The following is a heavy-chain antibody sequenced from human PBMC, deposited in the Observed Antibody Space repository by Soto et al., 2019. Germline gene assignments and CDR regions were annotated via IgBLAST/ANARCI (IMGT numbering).Heavy chain of an antibody. Sequence: QVQLQESGPGLVKPSETLSLTCSVSGVSISSDYWSWIRQPPGKGLEWIGYIYNSGSTNYSPSLGRRVTKSVDTSQNQFSLTLSSVLAADTPVYSCARCRSRNWVFYYWGQGTLVTVAS. CDR2: IYNSGST. D-gene: IGHD1-1*01. V-gene: IGHV4-4*08. CDR1: GVSISSDY. J-gene: IGHJ4*02. CDR3: ARCRSRNWVFYY.